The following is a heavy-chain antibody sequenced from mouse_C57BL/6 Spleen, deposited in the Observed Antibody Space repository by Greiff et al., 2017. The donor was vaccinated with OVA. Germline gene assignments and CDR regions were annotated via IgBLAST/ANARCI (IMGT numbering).Heavy chain of an antibody. Sequence: VQLKQPGAELVRPGSSVKLSCKASGYTFTSYWMHWVKQRPIQGLEWIGNIDPSDSETHYNQKFKDKATLTVDKSSSTAYMQLSSLTSEDSAVYYCARANWGEGFAYWGQGTLVTVSA. CDR2: IDPSDSET. D-gene: IGHD4-1*01. J-gene: IGHJ3*01. CDR3: ARANWGEGFAY. V-gene: IGHV1-52*01. CDR1: GYTFTSYW.